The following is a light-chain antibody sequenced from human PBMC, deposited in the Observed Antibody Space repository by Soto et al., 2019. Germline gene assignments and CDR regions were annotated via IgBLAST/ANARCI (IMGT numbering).Light chain of an antibody. Sequence: QSALTQPASVSGSPGQSITISCTGTSSVGNYVSWYQQHPGKAPKLIIFEVSHRPSGVSDRFAGSKSGNRASLTISGLQAEDEADYYCCSYAGSYVYVFGTGTKLTVL. CDR1: SSVGNY. CDR2: EVS. J-gene: IGLJ1*01. CDR3: CSYAGSYVYV. V-gene: IGLV2-14*01.